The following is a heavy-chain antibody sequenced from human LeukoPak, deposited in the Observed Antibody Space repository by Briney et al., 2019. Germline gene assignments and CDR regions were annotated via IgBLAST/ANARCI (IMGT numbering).Heavy chain of an antibody. Sequence: GGSLRLSCAASGFTFSSYDMHWVRQATGKGLEWVSAIGTAGDTYYPGSVKGRFTISRESAKNSLYLQMNSLRAGDTAVYYCARGSYYDSSGYPPDYWGQGTLVTVSS. V-gene: IGHV3-13*01. J-gene: IGHJ4*02. D-gene: IGHD3-22*01. CDR3: ARGSYYDSSGYPPDY. CDR1: GFTFSSYD. CDR2: IGTAGDT.